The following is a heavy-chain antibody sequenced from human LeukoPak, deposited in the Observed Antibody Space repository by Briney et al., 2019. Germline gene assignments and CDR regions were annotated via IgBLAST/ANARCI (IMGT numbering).Heavy chain of an antibody. V-gene: IGHV3-53*01. CDR3: AKTGGSGSYYDGHFDY. CDR2: IYSGGNT. Sequence: GGSLRLSCTVSGFTLSSNAMSWARQAPGKGLEWVSFIYSGGNTHYSDSVKGRFTISRDNSRNTLYLQMNSLRAEDTAVYYCAKTGGSGSYYDGHFDYWGQGTLVTASS. J-gene: IGHJ4*02. CDR1: GFTLSSNA. D-gene: IGHD3-10*01.